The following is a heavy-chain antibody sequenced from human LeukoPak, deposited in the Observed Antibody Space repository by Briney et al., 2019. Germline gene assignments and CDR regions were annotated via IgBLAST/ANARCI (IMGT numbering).Heavy chain of an antibody. CDR3: ARSKGDYGISDF. CDR2: IIPIADTA. CDR1: EDSFSNYV. V-gene: IGHV1-69*05. Sequence: SVRVSCKSSEDSFSNYVISWVRQAPGQGLEWMGGIIPIADTANYAQRFQGRVTITTDESTTTAYMDLSSLTSEDTAVYFCARSKGDYGISDFWGQGTLVIVSS. J-gene: IGHJ4*02. D-gene: IGHD4-17*01.